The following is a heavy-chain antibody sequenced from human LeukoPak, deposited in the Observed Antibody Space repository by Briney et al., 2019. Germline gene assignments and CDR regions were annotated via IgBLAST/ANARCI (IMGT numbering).Heavy chain of an antibody. CDR1: GGSISSGSYY. CDR2: IYNSGST. Sequence: PSETLSLTCTVSGGSISSGSYYWGWIRQPPGKGLEWIGSIYNSGSTYYNPSLKSRVTISVDTSKNQFSLKLSSVTAADTAVYYCARVPTVTFFDYWGQGTLVTVSS. CDR3: ARVPTVTFFDY. D-gene: IGHD4-17*01. V-gene: IGHV4-39*07. J-gene: IGHJ4*02.